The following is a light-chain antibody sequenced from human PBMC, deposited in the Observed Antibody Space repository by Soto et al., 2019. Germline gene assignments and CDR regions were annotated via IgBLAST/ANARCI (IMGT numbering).Light chain of an antibody. CDR1: SSNIGAGFD. CDR2: GNN. Sequence: QAVVTQPPSVSGAPGQRVTISCTGSSSNIGAGFDVHWYQKLRGTAPKLLIYGNNNRPSGVPDRFSGSKSGTSASLAITGLQAEDEADYYCQSYDSSLLHVVFGGGTKLTVL. V-gene: IGLV1-40*01. CDR3: QSYDSSLLHVV. J-gene: IGLJ2*01.